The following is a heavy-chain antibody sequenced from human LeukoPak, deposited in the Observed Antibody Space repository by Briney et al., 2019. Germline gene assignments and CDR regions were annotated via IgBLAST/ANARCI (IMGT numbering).Heavy chain of an antibody. CDR2: IYYSGST. CDR1: GGSISSYY. D-gene: IGHD2-15*01. CDR3: ARFTAATSIDY. J-gene: IGHJ4*02. Sequence: PSETLSLTCTVSGGSISSYYWSWIRQPPGKGLEWIGYIYYSGSTNYNPSLKSRVTISVDTSKNQFSLKLSSVTAADTAVYYCARFTAATSIDYWGQGTLVTVSS. V-gene: IGHV4-59*01.